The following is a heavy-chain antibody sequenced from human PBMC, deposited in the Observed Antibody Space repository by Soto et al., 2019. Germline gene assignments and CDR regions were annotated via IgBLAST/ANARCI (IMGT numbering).Heavy chain of an antibody. CDR2: IYYSGST. D-gene: IGHD3-22*01. Sequence: SETLSLTCTVSCGSVSSGSYYWSWIRQPPGKGLEWVGYIYYSGSTNYNASLKSRVTISVDTSKNQFSLKLSSVTAGDTAVYYCARYDTSGYVGINWGQGTLVTVFS. J-gene: IGHJ4*02. V-gene: IGHV4-61*01. CDR1: CGSVSSGSYY. CDR3: ARYDTSGYVGIN.